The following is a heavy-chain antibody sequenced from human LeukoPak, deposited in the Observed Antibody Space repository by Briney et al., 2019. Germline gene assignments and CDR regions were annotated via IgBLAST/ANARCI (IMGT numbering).Heavy chain of an antibody. J-gene: IGHJ4*02. CDR3: AKDVVSSRWTNFDY. Sequence: PGGSLRLSCATSGFTFDDYAMHWVRQAPGKGLEWVSGISWNGGSIGYADSVTGRFTISRDNAKKSLYLQMNSLRADDMALYYCAKDVVSSRWTNFDYWGQGTLVTVSS. V-gene: IGHV3-9*03. CDR2: ISWNGGSI. CDR1: GFTFDDYA. D-gene: IGHD6-13*01.